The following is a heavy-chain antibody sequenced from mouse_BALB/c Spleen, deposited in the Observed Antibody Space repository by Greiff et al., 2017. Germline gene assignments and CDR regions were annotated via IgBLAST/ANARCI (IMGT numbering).Heavy chain of an antibody. CDR3: ASPGSSLSY. CDR2: INPSNGRT. CDR1: GYTFTSYW. D-gene: IGHD1-1*01. V-gene: IGHV1S81*02. Sequence: QVQLKESGAELVKPGASVKLSCKASGYTFTSYWMHWVKQRPGQGLEWIGEINPSNGRTNYNEKFKSKATLTVDKSSSTAYMQLSSLTSEDSAVYYCASPGSSLSYWGQGTSVTVSS. J-gene: IGHJ4*01.